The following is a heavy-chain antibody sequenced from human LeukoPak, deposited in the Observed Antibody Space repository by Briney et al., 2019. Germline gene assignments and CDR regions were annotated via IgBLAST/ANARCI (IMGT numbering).Heavy chain of an antibody. CDR3: ARHKGLYYNYYMDV. Sequence: GGSLRLSCAASGFTFDDYGMSWVRQAPGKGLEWVSGINWNGHSTSHTDSVKGRFTISRDNAKNSLYLQMNSLRAEDTALYYCARHKGLYYNYYMDVWGKGTTVTVSS. D-gene: IGHD3/OR15-3a*01. CDR1: GFTFDDYG. CDR2: INWNGHST. V-gene: IGHV3-20*04. J-gene: IGHJ6*03.